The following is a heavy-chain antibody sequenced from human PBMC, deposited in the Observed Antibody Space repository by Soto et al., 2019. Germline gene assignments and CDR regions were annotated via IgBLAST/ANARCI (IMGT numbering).Heavy chain of an antibody. J-gene: IGHJ4*02. CDR2: ISGSGGST. V-gene: IGHV3-23*01. D-gene: IGHD2-2*03. CDR3: AKDLDNPGVPAPLDY. CDR1: GFTFSSYA. Sequence: GGSLRLSCAASGFTFSSYAMSWVRQAPGKGLEWVSAISGSGGSTYYADSVKGRFTISRDNSKNTLDLQMNSLRAEDTAVYYCAKDLDNPGVPAPLDYWGQGTLVTVSS.